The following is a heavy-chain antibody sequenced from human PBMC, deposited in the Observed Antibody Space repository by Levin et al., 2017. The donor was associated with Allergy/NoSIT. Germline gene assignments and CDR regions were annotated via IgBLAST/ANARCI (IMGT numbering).Heavy chain of an antibody. D-gene: IGHD3-9*01. J-gene: IGHJ4*02. CDR3: ATVGILTPRGSWYYFDY. CDR1: GYTLTELS. Sequence: PGESLKISCKVSGYTLTELSVHWVRQAPGKGLEWMGGFDPEDGETIYAQKFQGRVTMTEDTSTDTAYMELSSLRSEDTAVYYCATVGILTPRGSWYYFDYWGQGTLVTVSS. CDR2: FDPEDGET. V-gene: IGHV1-24*01.